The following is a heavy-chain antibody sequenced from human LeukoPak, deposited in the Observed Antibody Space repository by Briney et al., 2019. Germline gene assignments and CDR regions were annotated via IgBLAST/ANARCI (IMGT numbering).Heavy chain of an antibody. D-gene: IGHD6-19*01. J-gene: IGHJ4*02. CDR2: ISWNSGSI. CDR3: AKDAYSSGWYAFDY. V-gene: IGHV3-9*01. CDR1: GFTFDDYA. Sequence: PGRSLRLSCAASGFTFDDYAMHWVRQAPGKGLEWVSGISWNSGSIGYADSVKGRFTISRDNAKNSLYLQMNSLRAEDTALYYCAKDAYSSGWYAFDYWGQGTLVTVSP.